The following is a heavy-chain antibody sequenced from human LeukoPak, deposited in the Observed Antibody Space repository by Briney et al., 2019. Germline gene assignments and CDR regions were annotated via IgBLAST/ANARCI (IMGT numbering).Heavy chain of an antibody. CDR3: ARGISSSWYGFDY. CDR2: IYYSGST. Sequence: SETLSLTCTVSGGSISSYYWSWIRQPAVKGLEWIGSIYYSGSTYYNPSLKSRVTMSVDTSKNQFSLKLSSVTAADTAVYYCARGISSSWYGFDYWGQGTLVTVSS. CDR1: GGSISSYY. J-gene: IGHJ4*02. D-gene: IGHD6-13*01. V-gene: IGHV4-4*07.